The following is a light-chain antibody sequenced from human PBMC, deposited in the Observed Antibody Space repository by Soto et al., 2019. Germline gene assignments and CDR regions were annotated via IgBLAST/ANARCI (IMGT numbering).Light chain of an antibody. CDR1: QSVTSN. CDR3: QQYNNWPLT. CDR2: GAS. Sequence: EIVMTQSPATLSVSPGERATLSCRASQSVTSNLAWYQQKPGQAPRLLIYGASTRATGIPARFSGSGSGTAFTLTLSSLQSEDFAVYYCQQYNNWPLTFGGGTKVEIK. V-gene: IGKV3-15*01. J-gene: IGKJ4*01.